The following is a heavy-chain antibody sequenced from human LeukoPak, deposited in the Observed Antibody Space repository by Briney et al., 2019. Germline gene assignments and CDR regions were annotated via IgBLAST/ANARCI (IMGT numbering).Heavy chain of an antibody. J-gene: IGHJ5*02. CDR2: IYYSGST. D-gene: IGHD1-1*01. CDR3: ARHGTPGTNLNWFDP. V-gene: IGHV4-59*01. CDR1: GGSISSYY. Sequence: SETLSLTCTVSGGSISSYYWSWIRQPPGKGLEWVGYIYYSGSTNYNPSLKSRVTISVDTSKSQFSLKLSSVTAADTAVYYCARHGTPGTNLNWFDPWGQGTLVTVSS.